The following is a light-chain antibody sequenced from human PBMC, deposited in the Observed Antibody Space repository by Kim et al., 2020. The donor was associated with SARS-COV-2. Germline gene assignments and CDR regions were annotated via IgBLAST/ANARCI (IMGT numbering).Light chain of an antibody. CDR3: QQYKSYPYT. CDR1: QSISSW. V-gene: IGKV1-5*03. CDR2: KAS. Sequence: DIQMTQSPSTLSASVGDRVTITCRASQSISSWLAWYQQKPGKAPKLLINKASTLESGVPSRFSGSGSGTEFSLSISSLQPDDFAAYYCQQYKSYPYTFGQGTKLEI. J-gene: IGKJ2*01.